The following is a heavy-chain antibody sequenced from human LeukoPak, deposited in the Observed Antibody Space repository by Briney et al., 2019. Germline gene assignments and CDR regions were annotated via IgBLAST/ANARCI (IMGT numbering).Heavy chain of an antibody. V-gene: IGHV3-23*01. D-gene: IGHD3-10*01. CDR3: AKDVRSDWYGGPDY. CDR2: ISGSGGST. J-gene: IGHJ4*02. Sequence: KPGGSPRLSCAASGFSFSSYAMSWVRQAPGKGLEWVSAISGSGGSTYYADSVKGRFTISRDNSKNTLYLQMNSLRVEDTAVYYCAKDVRSDWYGGPDYWGQGTLVTVSS. CDR1: GFSFSSYA.